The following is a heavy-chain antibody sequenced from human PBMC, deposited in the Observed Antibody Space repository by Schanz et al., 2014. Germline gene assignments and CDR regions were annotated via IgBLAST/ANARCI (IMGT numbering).Heavy chain of an antibody. J-gene: IGHJ2*01. D-gene: IGHD3-16*02. V-gene: IGHV4-34*01. CDR3: ARGHDYFWGSYRRSPWGYFDL. CDR1: GGSFSDYY. CDR2: INHSGST. Sequence: QVQLQQWGAGLLKPSETLSLTCAVYGGSFSDYYWSWIRQPPGKGLEWIGEINHSGSTNYNPSLKSQFTISLDPSKHQFSLKLSSVTAADTAVYYCARGHDYFWGSYRRSPWGYFDLWGRGSLVTVSS.